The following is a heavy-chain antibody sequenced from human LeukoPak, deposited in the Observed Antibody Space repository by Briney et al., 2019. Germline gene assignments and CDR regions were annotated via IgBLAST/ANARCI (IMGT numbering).Heavy chain of an antibody. V-gene: IGHV1-69*13. J-gene: IGHJ4*02. CDR3: ARPWYCSGGDCYNNFDY. Sequence: AASVKVSCKASGSTFSSYIISWVRQAPGQGLEWMGGIIPIFATAKYAQKFQGRVTITADESTSTAYMELSSLRPEDTAVYYCARPWYCSGGDCYNNFDYWGQGTLVTVSS. CDR2: IIPIFATA. CDR1: GSTFSSYI. D-gene: IGHD2-15*01.